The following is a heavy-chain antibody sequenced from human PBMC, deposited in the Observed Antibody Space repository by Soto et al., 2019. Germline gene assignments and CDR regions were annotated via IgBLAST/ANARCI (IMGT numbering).Heavy chain of an antibody. CDR3: ARSVAVPGAHIDY. V-gene: IGHV4-59*01. CDR2: VYYTGST. CDR1: GGSISCSC. J-gene: IGHJ4*02. Sequence: SETLSLTCIVSGGSISCSCWSWSRQSPGKGLEWLGYVYYTGSTNYSPSLRSRVSISVDTSKNEFSLRLSSVTAADTAVYFCARSVAVPGAHIDYWGQGTQVTVSS. D-gene: IGHD6-19*01.